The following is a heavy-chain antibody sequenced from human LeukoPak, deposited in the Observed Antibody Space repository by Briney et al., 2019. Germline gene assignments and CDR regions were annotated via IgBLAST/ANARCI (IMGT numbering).Heavy chain of an antibody. CDR2: IKEDGSAK. Sequence: GGSLRLSCAASGCTLSNYWMSWVRQAPGKGLEWVANIKEDGSAKYYVDSVKGRFTISRDNAKNSQYLQMNSLRAEDTAVYYCARDTGYNTFDYWGQGTLVTVSS. CDR1: GCTLSNYW. V-gene: IGHV3-7*05. J-gene: IGHJ4*02. D-gene: IGHD5-24*01. CDR3: ARDTGYNTFDY.